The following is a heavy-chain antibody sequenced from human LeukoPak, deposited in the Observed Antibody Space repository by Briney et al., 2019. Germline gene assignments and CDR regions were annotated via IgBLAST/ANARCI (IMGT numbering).Heavy chain of an antibody. CDR2: ISYDGSNK. V-gene: IGHV3-30-3*01. D-gene: IGHD3-22*01. CDR3: AREVEPATSPHYYDSSGYYYSGFDY. J-gene: IGHJ4*02. CDR1: GFTFSSYA. Sequence: GGSLRLSCAASGFTFSSYAMTWVRQAPGKGLEWVAVISYDGSNKYYADSEKGRFTIPRDNSKNTLYLQMNSLRAEGTAVYYCAREVEPATSPHYYDSSGYYYSGFDYWGQGTLVTVSS.